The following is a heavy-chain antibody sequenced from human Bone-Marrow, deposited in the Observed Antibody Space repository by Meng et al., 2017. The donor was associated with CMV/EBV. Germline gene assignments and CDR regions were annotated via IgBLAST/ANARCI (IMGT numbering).Heavy chain of an antibody. CDR2: IKQDGGEK. CDR1: GFTFRNYW. Sequence: GESLKISCTASGFTFRNYWMSWVRQAPGKGLEWVANIKQDGGEKYSADSVEGRFTISRDNAEQSLYLQMNNLKVEDTAVYYFARVHGHKYQPQKYYYYGMDVWGQGTTVTVSS. J-gene: IGHJ6*02. D-gene: IGHD2-2*01. CDR3: ARVHGHKYQPQKYYYYGMDV. V-gene: IGHV3-7*01.